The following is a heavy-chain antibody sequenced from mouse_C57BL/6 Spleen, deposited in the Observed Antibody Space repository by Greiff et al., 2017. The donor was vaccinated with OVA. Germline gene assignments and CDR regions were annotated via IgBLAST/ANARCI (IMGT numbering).Heavy chain of an antibody. CDR1: GFSFNTYA. V-gene: IGHV10-1*01. D-gene: IGHD4-1*02. J-gene: IGHJ3*01. CDR2: IRSKSNNYAT. Sequence: GGGLVQPKGSLKLSCAASGFSFNTYAMNWVRQAPGKGLEWVARIRSKSNNYATYYADSVKDRFTISRDDSESMLYLQMNNLKTEDTAMYYCVSPTGTSWFAYWGQGTLVTVSA. CDR3: VSPTGTSWFAY.